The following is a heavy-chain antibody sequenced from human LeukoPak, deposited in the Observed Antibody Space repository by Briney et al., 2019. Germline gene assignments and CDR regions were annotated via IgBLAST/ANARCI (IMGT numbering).Heavy chain of an antibody. CDR1: GFTFSSYG. CDR2: IWYDGSNK. J-gene: IGHJ4*02. Sequence: PGGSLRLSCAASGFTFSSYGMHWVRQAPGKGLEWVAVIWYDGSNKYYADSVKGRFTISRDNSKNTLYLQMNSLRAEDTAVYYCAKERYSTGMYYFDYWGQGTLFTVSS. V-gene: IGHV3-33*06. CDR3: AKERYSTGMYYFDY. D-gene: IGHD6-19*01.